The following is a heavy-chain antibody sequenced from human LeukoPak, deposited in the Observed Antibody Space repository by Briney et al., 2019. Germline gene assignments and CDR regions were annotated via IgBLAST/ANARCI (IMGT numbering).Heavy chain of an antibody. CDR2: IDNSDGKT. V-gene: IGHV3-23*01. Sequence: GGSPRLSCAASGFTFSSYAMTWVRQAPGKGLEWVSVIDNSDGKTYYADSVQGRFTISRDNSKNTLYLQMHSLRAEDTAVYYCAKYATRLKDWFDPWGQGTLVTVSS. J-gene: IGHJ5*02. CDR1: GFTFSSYA. CDR3: AKYATRLKDWFDP. D-gene: IGHD2-8*01.